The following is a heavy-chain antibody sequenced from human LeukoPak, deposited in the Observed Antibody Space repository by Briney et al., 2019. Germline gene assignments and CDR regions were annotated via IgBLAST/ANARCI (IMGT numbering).Heavy chain of an antibody. CDR1: GFSLSTSGVG. Sequence: SGPTLVNPTQTLTLTCTFSGFSLSTSGVGVGWIRQPPGKALEWLALIYWDDDKRYGPSLKSRLTITKDTSKNQVVLTMNNMDPVDTATYYCAHSTYDYGDPYYFDYWGQGTLATVSS. CDR3: AHSTYDYGDPYYFDY. J-gene: IGHJ4*02. CDR2: IYWDDDK. D-gene: IGHD4-17*01. V-gene: IGHV2-5*05.